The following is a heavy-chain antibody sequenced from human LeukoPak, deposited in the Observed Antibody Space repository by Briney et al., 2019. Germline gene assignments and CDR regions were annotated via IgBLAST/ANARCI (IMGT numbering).Heavy chain of an antibody. CDR3: AKDVLELYDIYDY. CDR2: ISYDGRNK. Sequence: GGSLRLSCAASGFSFSTFAMHWVRQAPGKGLEWVAVISYDGRNKYYADSVKGRFTISRDNSKNTLYLQMNSLRAEDTAVYYCAKDVLELYDIYDYWGQGTLVTVSS. D-gene: IGHD3-9*01. CDR1: GFSFSTFA. V-gene: IGHV3-30*04. J-gene: IGHJ4*02.